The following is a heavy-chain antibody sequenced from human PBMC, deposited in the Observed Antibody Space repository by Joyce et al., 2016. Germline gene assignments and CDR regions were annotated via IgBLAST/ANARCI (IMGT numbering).Heavy chain of an antibody. Sequence: QVPLLESGGGVAQPGRSLRLSCAASEFAFSSPAMHWARQAPGKGLEWVSVMSYDGSHQYYADSVRGRFTSSRDNSQNTLYLQMNSLRVEDTAVYYCTRSSRTGYTAGWPDFDYWGQGTLVTVSS. J-gene: IGHJ4*02. V-gene: IGHV3-30*03. D-gene: IGHD2-2*02. CDR3: TRSSRTGYTAGWPDFDY. CDR1: EFAFSSPA. CDR2: MSYDGSHQ.